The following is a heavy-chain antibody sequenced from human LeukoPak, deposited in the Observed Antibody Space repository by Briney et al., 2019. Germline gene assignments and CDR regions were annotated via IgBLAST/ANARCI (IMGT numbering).Heavy chain of an antibody. CDR3: AKDFNSGSYYEYYFDY. D-gene: IGHD1-26*01. CDR1: GFTFSSYA. J-gene: IGHJ4*02. V-gene: IGHV3-30*04. CDR2: ISYDGSNK. Sequence: PGGSLRLSCAASGFTFSSYAMHWVRQAPGKGLEWVAVISYDGSNKYYADSVKGRFTISRDNSKNTLYLQMNSLRAEDTAVYYCAKDFNSGSYYEYYFDYWGQGTLVTVSS.